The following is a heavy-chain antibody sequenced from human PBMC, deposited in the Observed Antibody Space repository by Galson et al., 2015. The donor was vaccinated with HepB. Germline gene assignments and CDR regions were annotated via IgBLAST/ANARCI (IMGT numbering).Heavy chain of an antibody. CDR1: TGTFSWYS. D-gene: IGHD1-26*01. J-gene: IGHJ4*02. V-gene: IGHV1-69*02. CDR2: IIPILGII. CDR3: AGSRFQHGVLSYFDL. Sequence: SVKVSCKAATGTFSWYSINWVRQAPGQGLEWMGRIIPILGIIKYSRKFQGRVTFSADRSTTTSYMELTSLTSDDTALYFCAGSRFQHGVLSYFDLWGQGTLLTVSS.